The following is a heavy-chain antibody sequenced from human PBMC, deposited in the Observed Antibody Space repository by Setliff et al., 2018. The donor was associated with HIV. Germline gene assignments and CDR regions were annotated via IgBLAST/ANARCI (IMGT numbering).Heavy chain of an antibody. V-gene: IGHV4-30-4*08. D-gene: IGHD6-19*01. J-gene: IGHJ4*02. CDR3: ARDGVAARGGLDY. CDR1: GGSISSGDYY. Sequence: SETLFLTCTVSGGSISSGDYYWSWIRQPPGKGLEWIGYISYSGSTYYNPSLKSRVTISVDTSKNQFSLKLSSVTAADTAVYHCARDGVAARGGLDYWGQGTLVTVSS. CDR2: ISYSGST.